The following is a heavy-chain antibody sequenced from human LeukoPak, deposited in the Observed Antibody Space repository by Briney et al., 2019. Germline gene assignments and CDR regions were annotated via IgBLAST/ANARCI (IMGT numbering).Heavy chain of an antibody. CDR1: GFTFGSYS. CDR3: TRSTTYNLDV. V-gene: IGHV3-21*01. Sequence: PGGSLRLSCAASGFTFGSYSMNWVRQAPGKGLEWVSSISSSSSYIYYADSVKGRFIISRDNAKNSLYLQMNSLRAEDTAVYYCTRSTTYNLDVWGQGTTVTVSS. D-gene: IGHD2/OR15-2a*01. J-gene: IGHJ6*02. CDR2: ISSSSSYI.